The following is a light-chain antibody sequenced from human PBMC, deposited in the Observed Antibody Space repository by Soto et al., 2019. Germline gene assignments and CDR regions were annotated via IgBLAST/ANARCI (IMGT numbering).Light chain of an antibody. V-gene: IGKV3-11*01. CDR2: DAS. Sequence: SVLTQSPATLAFSPGERATLSCGASQSVSNFLAWYQQIPGQAPSLLIYDASNRATGIPARFSGSGSGTDFTLTISSLEPEDFAVYYCQQRSNWPITFGQGTRLEI. CDR3: QQRSNWPIT. J-gene: IGKJ5*01. CDR1: QSVSNF.